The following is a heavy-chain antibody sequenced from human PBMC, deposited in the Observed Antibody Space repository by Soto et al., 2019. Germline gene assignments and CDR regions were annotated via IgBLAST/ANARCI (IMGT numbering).Heavy chain of an antibody. CDR3: AKDVMITFGGVIVSDAFDI. D-gene: IGHD3-16*02. J-gene: IGHJ3*02. V-gene: IGHV3-23*01. Sequence: EVQLLESGGGLVQPGGSLRLSCAASAFTFSSYAMSWVRQAPGKGLEWVSAISGSGGSTYYADSVKGRFTISRDNSKNTLYLQMNSLRAEDTAVYYCAKDVMITFGGVIVSDAFDIWGQGTMVTVSS. CDR2: ISGSGGST. CDR1: AFTFSSYA.